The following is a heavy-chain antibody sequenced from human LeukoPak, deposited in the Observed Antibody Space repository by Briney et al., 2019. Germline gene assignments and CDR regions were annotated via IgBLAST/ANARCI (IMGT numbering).Heavy chain of an antibody. V-gene: IGHV1-69*05. D-gene: IGHD2-15*01. CDR2: ITPIFGTA. J-gene: IGHJ6*03. Sequence: SVKVSCKASGGTFSSYAISWVRQAPGQGLEWMGRITPIFGTANYAQKFQGRVTITTDESTSSAYMELSSLRSEDTAVYYCARTSCSGGSCYSHYYYYMDVWGKGTTVTVSS. CDR3: ARTSCSGGSCYSHYYYYMDV. CDR1: GGTFSSYA.